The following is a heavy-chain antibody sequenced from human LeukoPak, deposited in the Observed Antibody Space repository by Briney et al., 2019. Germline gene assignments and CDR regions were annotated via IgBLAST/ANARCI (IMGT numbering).Heavy chain of an antibody. Sequence: GGSLRLSCTASGFTFSSSWMHWVRQGPGKGLVWVARMNADGRTINYADSVKGRFTISRDNAKNTLYLQMNSLRTEDAAVYYCARAGNYYFDLWGRGTQVTVSS. J-gene: IGHJ2*01. D-gene: IGHD1-7*01. CDR2: MNADGRTI. CDR3: ARAGNYYFDL. CDR1: GFTFSSSW. V-gene: IGHV3-74*01.